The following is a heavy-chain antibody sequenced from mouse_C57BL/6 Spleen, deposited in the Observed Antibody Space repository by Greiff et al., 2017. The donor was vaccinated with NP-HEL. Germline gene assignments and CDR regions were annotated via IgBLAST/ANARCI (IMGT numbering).Heavy chain of an antibody. J-gene: IGHJ4*01. Sequence: VQLQQSGAELVRPGASVTLSCKASGYTFTDYEMHWVKQTPVHGLEWIGAIDPETGGTAYNQKFKGKAILTADKSSSTAYMELRSLTSEDSAVYYCTRSGYYGSRGGFAMDYWGQGTSVTVSS. CDR1: GYTFTDYE. V-gene: IGHV1-15*01. D-gene: IGHD1-1*01. CDR2: IDPETGGT. CDR3: TRSGYYGSRGGFAMDY.